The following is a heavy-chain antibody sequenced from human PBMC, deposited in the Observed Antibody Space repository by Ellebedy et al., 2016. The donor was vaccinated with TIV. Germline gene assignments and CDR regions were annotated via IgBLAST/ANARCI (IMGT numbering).Heavy chain of an antibody. CDR3: ARVSSSSSDLRFDP. V-gene: IGHV4-59*01. CDR2: IYYSGST. D-gene: IGHD6-13*01. CDR1: GGSIRSYY. Sequence: SETLSLTCTVSGGSIRSYYWSRIRQPPGKGLEWIGYIYYSGSTNYNPSLKSRVTISVDTSKNQFSLKLSSVTAADTAVYYCARVSSSSSDLRFDPWGQGTLVTVSS. J-gene: IGHJ5*02.